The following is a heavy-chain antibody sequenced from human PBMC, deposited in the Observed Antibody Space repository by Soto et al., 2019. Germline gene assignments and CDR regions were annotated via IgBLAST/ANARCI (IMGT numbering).Heavy chain of an antibody. CDR1: GGSISSYY. V-gene: IGHV4-59*01. J-gene: IGHJ5*02. CDR3: ARLSTDSYGYGWFDP. CDR2: IYYSGST. Sequence: QVQLQESGPGLVKPSETLSLTCTVSGGSISSYYWSWIRQPPGQGLEWIGYIYYSGSTNYNPPLKTRVPLSVDTSKNQFSLKLSSVTAADTAVYYCARLSTDSYGYGWFDPWGQGTLGTVSS. D-gene: IGHD5-18*01.